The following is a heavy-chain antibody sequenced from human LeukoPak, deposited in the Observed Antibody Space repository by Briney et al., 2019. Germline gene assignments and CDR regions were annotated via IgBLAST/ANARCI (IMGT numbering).Heavy chain of an antibody. CDR1: GGSISTYY. D-gene: IGHD4-17*01. CDR2: IYYSGNT. V-gene: IGHV4-59*01. J-gene: IGHJ4*02. Sequence: PSETLSLTCTVSGGSISTYYWSWIRQPPGKRLEWIGYIYYSGNTNYNPSLRSRVTISVDTSKNHFSLNLSSVTAADTAVYYCARVRQTPYGDCGYFDCWGQGTLVTVSS. CDR3: ARVRQTPYGDCGYFDC.